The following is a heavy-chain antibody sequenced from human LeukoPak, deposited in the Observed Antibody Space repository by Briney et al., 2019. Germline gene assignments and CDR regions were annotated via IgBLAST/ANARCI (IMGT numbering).Heavy chain of an antibody. CDR3: ARGFCSSTSCYFDS. J-gene: IGHJ4*02. Sequence: ASVKVSCKASGYSFTTYGITWVRQAPGQGLEWMGWISAFNGNTNYAQKLQGRVTMTTDTSTSTAYMELRSLRSDDAAVYYCARGFCSSTSCYFDSWGQGTLVTVSS. D-gene: IGHD2-2*01. CDR2: ISAFNGNT. CDR1: GYSFTTYG. V-gene: IGHV1-18*01.